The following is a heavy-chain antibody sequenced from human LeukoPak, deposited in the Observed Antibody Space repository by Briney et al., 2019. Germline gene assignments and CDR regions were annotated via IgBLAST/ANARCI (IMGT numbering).Heavy chain of an antibody. CDR2: IKHDGSDT. Sequence: GGSLRLSCAASGFTFSSYWMSWVRQAPGKGLEWVANIKHDGSDTDYVDSVKGRFTISRDNAKHSLYLQMNSLRAEDTAMYYCARRIAATGMKYFDYWGQGTLVTVSS. J-gene: IGHJ4*02. D-gene: IGHD6-13*01. V-gene: IGHV3-7*05. CDR1: GFTFSSYW. CDR3: ARRIAATGMKYFDY.